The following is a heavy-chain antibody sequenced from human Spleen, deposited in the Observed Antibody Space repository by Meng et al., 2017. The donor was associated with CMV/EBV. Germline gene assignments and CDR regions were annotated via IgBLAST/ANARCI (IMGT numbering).Heavy chain of an antibody. V-gene: IGHV1-2*02. CDR2: IHPHRGDT. CDR1: GYTFTAHY. J-gene: IGHJ3*02. CDR3: ARLLRPMVGGSTYAFDI. Sequence: ASVKVSCKASGYTFTAHYFHWVRQAPGQGLEWMGWIHPHRGDTNYAQKFQGRVTITTDESTSTVYMEMSSLRYEDTAVYYCARLLRPMVGGSTYAFDIWGQGTMVTVSS. D-gene: IGHD1-26*01.